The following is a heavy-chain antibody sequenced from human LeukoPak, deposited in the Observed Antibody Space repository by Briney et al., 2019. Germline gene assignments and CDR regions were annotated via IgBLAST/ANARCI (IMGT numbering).Heavy chain of an antibody. Sequence: GGSLRLSCAASGFTFSSYAMSWVRQAPGKGLEWASAISGSGGSTYYADSVKGRFTISRDDSKNTLYLQMNSLRAEDTAVYYCAKDGDLVDTAIHYWGQGTLVTVSS. CDR3: AKDGDLVDTAIHY. CDR1: GFTFSSYA. J-gene: IGHJ4*02. CDR2: ISGSGGST. V-gene: IGHV3-23*01. D-gene: IGHD5-18*01.